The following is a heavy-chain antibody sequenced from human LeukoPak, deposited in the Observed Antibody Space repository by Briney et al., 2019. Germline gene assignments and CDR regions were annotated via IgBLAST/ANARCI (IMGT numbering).Heavy chain of an antibody. CDR2: ISYDGSNK. D-gene: IGHD3-10*01. J-gene: IGHJ4*02. CDR3: AKGSRFWVRGVTYYFDY. Sequence: PGGSLRLSCAASGFTFSSYGMHWVRQARGKGLEWVAVISYDGSNKYYADSVKGRFTISRDNSKNTLYLQMNSLRAEDTAVYYCAKGSRFWVRGVTYYFDYWGQGTLVTVSS. V-gene: IGHV3-30*18. CDR1: GFTFSSYG.